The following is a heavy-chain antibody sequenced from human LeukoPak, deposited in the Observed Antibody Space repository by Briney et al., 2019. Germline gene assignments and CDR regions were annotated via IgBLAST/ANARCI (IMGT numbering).Heavy chain of an antibody. V-gene: IGHV1-18*01. D-gene: IGHD2-2*01. CDR3: ARDLGIVVVPAASTTSFDY. CDR2: ISAYNGNT. CDR1: GYTFTSYG. J-gene: IGHJ4*02. Sequence: ASVKVSCKASGYTFTSYGICWLRQAPGQGLEWMGWISAYNGNTNYAQKLQGRVTMTTDTSTSTAYMELRSLRSDDTAVYYCARDLGIVVVPAASTTSFDYWGQGTLVTVSS.